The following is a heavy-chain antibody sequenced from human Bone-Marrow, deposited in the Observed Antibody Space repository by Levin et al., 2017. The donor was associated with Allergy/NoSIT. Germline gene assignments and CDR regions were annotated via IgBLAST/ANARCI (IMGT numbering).Heavy chain of an antibody. V-gene: IGHV4-59*01. D-gene: IGHD5-24*01. J-gene: IGHJ6*03. CDR3: ARLQATDTYYFYYYMDV. Sequence: SETLSLTCTVSGGSISSYYWSWIRQPPGKGLEWIGYIYYSGSTNYHPSLKSRVTISVDTSKNQFSLKLISVTAADTAVYYCARLQATDTYYFYYYMDVWGKGTTVTVSS. CDR1: GGSISSYY. CDR2: IYYSGST.